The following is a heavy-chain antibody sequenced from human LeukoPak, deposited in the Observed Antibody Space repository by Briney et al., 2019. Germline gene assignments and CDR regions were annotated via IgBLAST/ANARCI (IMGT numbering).Heavy chain of an antibody. CDR1: GYTFTNYG. CDR3: ARPQCVFGVVGFDY. Sequence: ASVKVSCKASGYTFTNYGINWVRQAPGQGLEWMGGIIPIFGTANYAQKFQGRVTITADESTSTAYMELSSLRSEDTAVYYCARPQCVFGVVGFDYWGQGTLVTVSS. J-gene: IGHJ4*02. V-gene: IGHV1-69*13. D-gene: IGHD3-3*01. CDR2: IIPIFGTA.